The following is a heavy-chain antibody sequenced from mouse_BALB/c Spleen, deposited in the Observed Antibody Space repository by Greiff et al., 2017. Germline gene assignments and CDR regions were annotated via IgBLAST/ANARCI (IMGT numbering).Heavy chain of an antibody. CDR3: ARSDYRYGYYAMDY. V-gene: IGHV1S56*01. CDR1: GYTFTSYY. J-gene: IGHJ4*01. Sequence: QVQLKQSGAELMKPGASVKMSCKASGYTFTSYYIHWVKQRPGQGLEWIGWIYPGDGSTKYNEKFKGKTTLTADKSSSTAYMLLSSLTSEDSAIYFCARSDYRYGYYAMDYWGQGTSVTVSS. D-gene: IGHD2-14*01. CDR2: IYPGDGST.